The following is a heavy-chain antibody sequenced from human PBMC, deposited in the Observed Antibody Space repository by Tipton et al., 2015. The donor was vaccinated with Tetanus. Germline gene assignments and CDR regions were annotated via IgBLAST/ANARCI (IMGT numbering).Heavy chain of an antibody. CDR1: GYTLTNYG. V-gene: IGHV1-18*01. CDR3: ARLVKQWLVPEDY. D-gene: IGHD5-12*01. CDR2: DSGHSGNT. Sequence: QSGAEVKKPGASVKVSCKASGYTLTNYGINWVRQAPGQGLEWMGWDSGHSGNTVSARKVQSRVTMTTDTSTNTAYLELSSLRSDDTAVYFCARLVKQWLVPEDYWGQGTLVIVS. J-gene: IGHJ4*02.